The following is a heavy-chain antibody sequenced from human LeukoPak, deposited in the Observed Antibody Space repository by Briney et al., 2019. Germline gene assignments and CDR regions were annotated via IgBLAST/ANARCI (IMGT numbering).Heavy chain of an antibody. J-gene: IGHJ4*02. CDR1: GGSISSYY. CDR3: ARDRRGGSSLYYFDY. D-gene: IGHD6-13*01. CDR2: IYYSGST. Sequence: SETLSLTCTVSGGSISSYYWSWIRQPPGKGLEWIGYIYYSGSTYYNPSLKSRVTISVDTSKNQFSLKLSSVTAADTAVYYCARDRRGGSSLYYFDYWGQGTLVTVSS. V-gene: IGHV4-59*12.